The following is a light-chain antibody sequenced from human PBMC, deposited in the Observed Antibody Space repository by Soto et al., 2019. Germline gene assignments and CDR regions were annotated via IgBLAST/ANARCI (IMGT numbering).Light chain of an antibody. V-gene: IGKV3-11*01. Sequence: EIVLTQSPATLSLSPGERATLSCRASQSVSSYLAWYQQKPGQAPRLLIYDASNRATGIPARFSGSGSGTDFTLLISSLEPEDFAVYYCHQRSNWPITFGQGTRLEIK. J-gene: IGKJ5*01. CDR1: QSVSSY. CDR2: DAS. CDR3: HQRSNWPIT.